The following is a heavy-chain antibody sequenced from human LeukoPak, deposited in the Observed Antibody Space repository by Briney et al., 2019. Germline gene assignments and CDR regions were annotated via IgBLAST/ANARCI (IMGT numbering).Heavy chain of an antibody. CDR3: AKDNLHIYGSGSYIEY. CDR2: ISSNGGST. D-gene: IGHD3-10*01. CDR1: GFTFSSYA. V-gene: IGHV3-64*01. J-gene: IGHJ4*02. Sequence: GGSLRLSCAASGFTFSSYAMHWVRQAPGKGLEYVSAISSNGGSTYYANSVKGRFTISRDNSKNTLYVQMNSLRAEDTAVYYCAKDNLHIYGSGSYIEYWGQGTLVTVSS.